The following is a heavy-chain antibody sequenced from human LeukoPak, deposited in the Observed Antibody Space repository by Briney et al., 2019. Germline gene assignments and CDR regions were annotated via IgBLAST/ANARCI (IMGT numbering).Heavy chain of an antibody. CDR3: AKAAFHRSGKTWNTIGWFDP. D-gene: IGHD1/OR15-1a*01. J-gene: IGHJ5*02. V-gene: IGHV3-9*01. CDR2: ISWNRAII. CDR1: GFTFEDYS. Sequence: GRSLRLSCASSGFTFEDYSMHWVRQAPGKGLEWVSGISWNRAIIVYADSVKGRFTISRDNPKNSLYLQRNSLRAEDTALYYCAKAAFHRSGKTWNTIGWFDPWGQGTLVTVSS.